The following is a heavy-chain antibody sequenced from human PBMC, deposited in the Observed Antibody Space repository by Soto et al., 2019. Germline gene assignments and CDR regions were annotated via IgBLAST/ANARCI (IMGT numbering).Heavy chain of an antibody. CDR2: IIPIFGTA. V-gene: IGHV1-69*13. CDR1: GGTFSSYA. J-gene: IGHJ4*02. D-gene: IGHD3-9*01. CDR3: ARGFPRYYDIPEGSGPSYFDY. Sequence: PSVKVSCKASGGTFSSYAISWVRQAPGQGLEWMGGIIPIFGTANYAQKFQGRVTITADESTSTAYMELSSLRSEDTAVYYCARGFPRYYDIPEGSGPSYFDYWGQGTLVTVSS.